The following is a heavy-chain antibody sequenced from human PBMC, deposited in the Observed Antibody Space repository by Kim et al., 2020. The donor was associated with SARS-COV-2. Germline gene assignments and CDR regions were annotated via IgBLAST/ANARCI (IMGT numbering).Heavy chain of an antibody. V-gene: IGHV6-1*01. CDR2: TYYRTKWYN. CDR3: ARDLRDLAALYFDY. CDR1: GDSVSSNSAA. D-gene: IGHD6-6*01. Sequence: SQTLSLTCAISGDSVSSNSAAWNWIRQYPSRGLEWLGRTYYRTKWYNDYAVSVKSRISINADTSKNQFSLQLNSVTPEDTAVYYCARDLRDLAALYFDYWGQGTLVTVSS. J-gene: IGHJ4*02.